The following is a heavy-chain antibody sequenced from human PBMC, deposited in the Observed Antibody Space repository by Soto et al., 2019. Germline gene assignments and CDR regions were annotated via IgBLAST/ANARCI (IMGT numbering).Heavy chain of an antibody. Sequence: GGSLRLSCAASGFTFGSYAMSWVGQAPGKGLEWVSAISGSGGSTYYADSVKGRFTISRDNSKNTLYLQMNSLRAEDTAVYYCAKAAYFDWSDYRHFVDYWGQGTLVTVSS. CDR2: ISGSGGST. CDR1: GFTFGSYA. J-gene: IGHJ4*02. V-gene: IGHV3-23*01. CDR3: AKAAYFDWSDYRHFVDY. D-gene: IGHD3-9*01.